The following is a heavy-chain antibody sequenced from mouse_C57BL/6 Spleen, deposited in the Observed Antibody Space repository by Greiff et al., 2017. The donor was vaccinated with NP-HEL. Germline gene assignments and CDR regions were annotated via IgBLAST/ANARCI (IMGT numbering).Heavy chain of an antibody. CDR2: IHPNSGST. D-gene: IGHD1-1*01. J-gene: IGHJ2*01. CDR1: GYTFTSYW. V-gene: IGHV1-64*01. Sequence: QVQLQQPGAELVKPGASVKLSCKASGYTFTSYWMHWVKQRPGQGLEWIGMIHPNSGSTNYNEKFKSKATLTVDKSSSTAYMQLSSLTSEDSAVYYCARGREFIKDFDYWGQGTTLTVSS. CDR3: ARGREFIKDFDY.